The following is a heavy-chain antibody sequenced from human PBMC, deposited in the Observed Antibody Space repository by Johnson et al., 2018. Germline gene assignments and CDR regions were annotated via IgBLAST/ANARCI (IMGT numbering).Heavy chain of an antibody. CDR1: VFTFSGSA. D-gene: IGHD3-22*01. CDR2: ISYHGTNT. V-gene: IGHV3-30*04. J-gene: IGHJ4*02. Sequence: LVESGGGVVQPGRSLRLSCAASVFTFSGSAIHWVRQAPGKGLEWVAGISYHGTNTYYADSVKGRFTLSRDTAKNTLYRQMNSPRVEDTAIFYCARGAGDYDSSGYYSGLDNWGQGTLVTVSS. CDR3: ARGAGDYDSSGYYSGLDN.